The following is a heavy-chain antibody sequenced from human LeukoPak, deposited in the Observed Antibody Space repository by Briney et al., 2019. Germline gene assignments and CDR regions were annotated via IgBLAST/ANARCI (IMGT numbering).Heavy chain of an antibody. V-gene: IGHV1-2*05. Sequence: ASVKVSCKASGYTLSDFYIHWVRQAPGQGLEWMGRINPNNGGTNYAQKFQGRVTMTRDTSISTAYMDLSRLRSGDTGVYYCARVKAITGLQLEDAFDMWGQGTMVTVS. CDR2: INPNNGGT. J-gene: IGHJ3*02. D-gene: IGHD5-24*01. CDR1: GYTLSDFY. CDR3: ARVKAITGLQLEDAFDM.